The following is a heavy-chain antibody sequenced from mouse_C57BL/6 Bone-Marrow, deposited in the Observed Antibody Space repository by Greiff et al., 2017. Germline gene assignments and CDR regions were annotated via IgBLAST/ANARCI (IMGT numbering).Heavy chain of an antibody. CDR2: IWTGGGT. J-gene: IGHJ4*01. CDR3: ARKGQAPRAMDY. D-gene: IGHD3-2*02. Sequence: QVQLQQSGPGLVAPSQSLSITCTVSGFSLTSYAISWVRQPPGKGLEWLGVIWTGGGTTYNSALKSRLSISKDNSKSQVFLKMNSLQTDDTARYYCARKGQAPRAMDYWGQGTSVTVSS. CDR1: GFSLTSYA. V-gene: IGHV2-9-1*01.